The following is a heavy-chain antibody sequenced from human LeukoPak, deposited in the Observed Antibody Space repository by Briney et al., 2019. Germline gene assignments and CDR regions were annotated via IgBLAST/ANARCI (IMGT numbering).Heavy chain of an antibody. CDR3: TREVLVRGVRYHGMDV. V-gene: IGHV3-30-3*01. J-gene: IGHJ6*02. CDR2: TSYDASNK. CDR1: GFTFSSYG. Sequence: PGGSLRLSCAAPGFTFSSYGMHWVRQAPGKGLEWVAVTSYDASNKDYADSVKGRFTISRDNSKNTLYLQMDSLRSEDTAVYYCTREVLVRGVRYHGMDVWGQGTTVTVSS. D-gene: IGHD3-10*01.